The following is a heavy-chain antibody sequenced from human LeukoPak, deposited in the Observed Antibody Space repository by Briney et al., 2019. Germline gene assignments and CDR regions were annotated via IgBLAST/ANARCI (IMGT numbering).Heavy chain of an antibody. D-gene: IGHD3-10*01. CDR2: ISGSGGST. CDR3: ATNYYGSGSYYFYYFDY. J-gene: IGHJ4*02. Sequence: PGGSLRLSCAASGFTFSSYAMSWVRQAPGKGLEWVSAISGSGGSTYYADSAKGRFTISRDNSKNTLYLQMNSLRAEDTAVYYCATNYYGSGSYYFYYFDYWGQGTLVTVSS. CDR1: GFTFSSYA. V-gene: IGHV3-23*01.